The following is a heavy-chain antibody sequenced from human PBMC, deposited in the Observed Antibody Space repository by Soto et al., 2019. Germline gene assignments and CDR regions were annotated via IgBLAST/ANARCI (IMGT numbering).Heavy chain of an antibody. CDR2: LYYTGSI. Sequence: SETLSLTCTVSGGSVSSGNYYWSWIRQPPGEGLEWIGYLYYTGSINYNPSLKSRVTISIDASKNQFSLRLSSVTAADTAVYYCARSIFYSDGSNYSPFDYWGQGTLVTVSS. CDR1: GGSVSSGNYY. D-gene: IGHD3-22*01. V-gene: IGHV4-61*01. J-gene: IGHJ4*02. CDR3: ARSIFYSDGSNYSPFDY.